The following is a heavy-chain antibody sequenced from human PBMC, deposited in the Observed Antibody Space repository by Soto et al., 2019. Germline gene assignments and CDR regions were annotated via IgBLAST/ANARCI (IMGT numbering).Heavy chain of an antibody. CDR3: ARDHSSSSQDYYYGMDV. Sequence: ASGKGSCKASGYTFTSYYMHWVRQAPGQGLEWMGIINPSGGSTSYAQKFQGRVTMTRDTSTSTVYMELSSLRSEDTAVYYCARDHSSSSQDYYYGMDVWGQGTTVTVSS. CDR2: INPSGGST. D-gene: IGHD6-6*01. V-gene: IGHV1-46*01. J-gene: IGHJ6*02. CDR1: GYTFTSYY.